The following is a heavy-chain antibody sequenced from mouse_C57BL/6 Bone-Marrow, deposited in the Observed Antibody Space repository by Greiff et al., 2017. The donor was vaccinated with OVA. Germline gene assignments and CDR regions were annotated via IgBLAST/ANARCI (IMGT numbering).Heavy chain of an antibody. Sequence: EVQLVESGPGLVKPSQTVFLTCTVTGLSITTGNYRWSWIRQFPGNKMEWIGYIYYSGTITYNPSLTSRTTITRDTPKNQFFLEMNSLTSEDTATYYCARDGDGRGFAYWGQGTLVTVSA. CDR2: IYYSGTI. J-gene: IGHJ3*01. V-gene: IGHV3-5*01. CDR3: ARDGDGRGFAY. CDR1: GLSITTGNYR. D-gene: IGHD2-3*01.